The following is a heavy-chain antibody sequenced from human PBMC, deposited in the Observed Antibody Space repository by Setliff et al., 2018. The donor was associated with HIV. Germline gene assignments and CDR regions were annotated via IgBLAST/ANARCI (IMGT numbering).Heavy chain of an antibody. J-gene: IGHJ4*02. CDR3: ARVIDHGARWFFDY. V-gene: IGHV3-23*01. Sequence: RLSCQASGFTFTSHAMTWVRQAPGKGLEWVSSMSRNAYYADSVKGRFTISRDNAENILYLQMNSLRAEDTAVYYCARVIDHGARWFFDYWGQGTPVT. D-gene: IGHD4-17*01. CDR1: GFTFTSHA. CDR2: MSRNA.